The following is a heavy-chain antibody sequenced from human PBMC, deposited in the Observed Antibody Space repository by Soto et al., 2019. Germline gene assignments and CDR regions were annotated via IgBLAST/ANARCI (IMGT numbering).Heavy chain of an antibody. CDR2: INHSGST. CDR3: ARELRGYSYYPHWRSYFDY. CDR1: GGSFSGYY. J-gene: IGHJ4*02. D-gene: IGHD5-18*01. Sequence: SETLSLTCAVYGGSFSGYYWSWIRQPPVKGLEWIGEINHSGSTNYNPSLKSRVTISVDTSKNQFSLKLSSVTAADTAVYYCARELRGYSYYPHWRSYFDYWGQGTLVTVSS. V-gene: IGHV4-34*01.